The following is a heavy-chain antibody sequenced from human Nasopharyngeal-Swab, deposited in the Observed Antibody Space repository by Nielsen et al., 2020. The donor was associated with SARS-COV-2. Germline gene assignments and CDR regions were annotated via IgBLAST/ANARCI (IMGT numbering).Heavy chain of an antibody. V-gene: IGHV1-46*01. D-gene: IGHD2-2*01. Sequence: ASMKVSCKASGYTFTSYYMHWVRQAPGQGLEWMGIINPSGGSTSYAQKFQGRVTMTRDTSTSTVYMELSSLRSEDTAVYYCARDIVVVPAARGSWFDPWGQGTLVTVSS. J-gene: IGHJ5*02. CDR1: GYTFTSYY. CDR2: INPSGGST. CDR3: ARDIVVVPAARGSWFDP.